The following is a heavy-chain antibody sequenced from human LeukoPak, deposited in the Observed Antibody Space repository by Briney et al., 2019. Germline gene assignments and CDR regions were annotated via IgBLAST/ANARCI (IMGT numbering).Heavy chain of an antibody. J-gene: IGHJ2*01. Sequence: KPSETLSLTCTVSGGSISSYYWSWIRQPPGKGLEWIGYIYYSGSTNYNPSLKSRVTISVDTSKNQFSLKLSSVTAADTAVYYCARVGYSSGWSHFDLWGRGTLVTVSS. CDR2: IYYSGST. CDR3: ARVGYSSGWSHFDL. CDR1: GGSISSYY. D-gene: IGHD6-19*01. V-gene: IGHV4-59*01.